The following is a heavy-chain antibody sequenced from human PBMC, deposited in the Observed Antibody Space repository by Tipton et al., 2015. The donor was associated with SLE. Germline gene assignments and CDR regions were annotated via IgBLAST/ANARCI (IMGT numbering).Heavy chain of an antibody. Sequence: TLSLTCGVYGGSLSNYYWNWIRQPPGKGLEWIGKINHRGSTDYDPSLKSRVTISLDTSKNQFSLKLSSVTAADTAVYYCARGAVAGYYFYYYLDVWGSGTAVTVSS. D-gene: IGHD6-19*01. CDR2: INHRGST. J-gene: IGHJ6*03. CDR3: ARGAVAGYYFYYYLDV. V-gene: IGHV4-34*01. CDR1: GGSLSNYY.